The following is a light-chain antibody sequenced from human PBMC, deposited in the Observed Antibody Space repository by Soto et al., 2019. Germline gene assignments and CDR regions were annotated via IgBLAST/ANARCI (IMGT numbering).Light chain of an antibody. CDR2: EVS. J-gene: IGLJ3*02. V-gene: IGLV2-14*01. CDR1: SSNVGPADA. Sequence: QSVLTQPPSVSGAPGQRVTISCTGASSNVGPADAVHWYQQHPGKAPKLMIYEVSNRPSGISNRFSGSKSGNTASLTISGLQAEDEADYYCSSYTSSNFWVFGEGTKVTVL. CDR3: SSYTSSNFWV.